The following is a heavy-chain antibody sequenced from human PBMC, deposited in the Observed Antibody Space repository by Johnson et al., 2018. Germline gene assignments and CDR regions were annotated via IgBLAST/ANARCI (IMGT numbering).Heavy chain of an antibody. CDR2: IIPIFGTA. CDR1: GGTFSSYA. V-gene: IGHV1-69*12. J-gene: IGHJ6*02. CDR3: ARGTLWRGYDYYYYGMAV. D-gene: IGHD3-3*01. Sequence: QVQLVQSGAEVKKPGSSVKVSCKASGGTFSSYAISWVRQAPGQGLEWMGGIIPIFGTANYAQKFQGRVTITADESTTTAYMELSSLRSEDTAVYYCARGTLWRGYDYYYYGMAVWGQGTTVTVSS.